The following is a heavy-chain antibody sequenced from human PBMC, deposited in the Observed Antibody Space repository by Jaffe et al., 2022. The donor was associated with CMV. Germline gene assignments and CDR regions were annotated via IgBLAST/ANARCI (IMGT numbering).Heavy chain of an antibody. J-gene: IGHJ3*02. D-gene: IGHD6-19*01. CDR3: ARDCHSSGCRRAFDI. CDR2: IYSGGST. V-gene: IGHV3-53*02. Sequence: EVQLVETGGGLIQPGGSLRLSCAASGFTVSSNYMSWVRQAPGKGLEWVSVIYSGGSTYYADSVKGRFTISRDNSKNTLYLQMNSLRAEDTAVYYCARDCHSSGCRRAFDIWGQGTMVTVSS. CDR1: GFTVSSNY.